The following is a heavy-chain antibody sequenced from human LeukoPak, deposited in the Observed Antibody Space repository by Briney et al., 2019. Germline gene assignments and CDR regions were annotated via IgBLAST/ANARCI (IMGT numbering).Heavy chain of an antibody. D-gene: IGHD3-22*01. CDR2: IVVGSGNT. CDR1: GFTFTSSA. CDR3: AASPDYYDSSGYSYYFDY. Sequence: SVKVSCKASGFTFTSSAVQWVRQARAQRLEWIGWIVVGSGNTNYAQKFQERVTITRDMSTSTAYMELSSLRSEDTAVYYCAASPDYYDSSGYSYYFDYWGQGTLVTVSS. J-gene: IGHJ4*02. V-gene: IGHV1-58*01.